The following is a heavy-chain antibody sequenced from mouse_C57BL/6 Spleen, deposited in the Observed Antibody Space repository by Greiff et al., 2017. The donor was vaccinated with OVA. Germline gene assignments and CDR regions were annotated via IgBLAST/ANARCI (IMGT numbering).Heavy chain of an antibody. CDR2: ISSGGSYT. Sequence: DVKLVESGGDLVKPGGSLKLSCAASGFTFSSYGMSWVRQTPDKRLEWVATISSGGSYTYYPDSVKGRFTISRDNAKNTLYLQMSSLKSEDTAMYYCARIYDGYYGSFYFDVWGTGTTVTVSS. D-gene: IGHD2-3*01. V-gene: IGHV5-6*02. J-gene: IGHJ1*03. CDR3: ARIYDGYYGSFYFDV. CDR1: GFTFSSYG.